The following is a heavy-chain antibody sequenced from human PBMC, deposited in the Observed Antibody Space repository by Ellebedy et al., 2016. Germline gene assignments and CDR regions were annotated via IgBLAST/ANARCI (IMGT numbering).Heavy chain of an antibody. CDR2: ISAYNGNT. CDR1: GYTFTSYD. V-gene: IGHV1-18*01. CDR3: ATHLYYYGSGSHNWFDP. D-gene: IGHD3-10*01. Sequence: ASVKVSCKASGYTFTSYDINWVRQATGQGLEWMGWISAYNGNTNYAQKLQGRVTMTTDTSTSTAYMELRSLRSEDTAVYYCATHLYYYGSGSHNWFDPWGQGTLVTVSS. J-gene: IGHJ5*02.